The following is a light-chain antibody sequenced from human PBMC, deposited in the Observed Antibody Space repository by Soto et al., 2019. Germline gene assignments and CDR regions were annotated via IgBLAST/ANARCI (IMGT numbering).Light chain of an antibody. CDR3: QQYNSYSAT. CDR1: QNIVNW. V-gene: IGKV1-5*01. CDR2: GAS. Sequence: DIQMTQSPSTLSAYVGDRVTITCRASQNIVNWLAWYQQKPGKAPTILIYGASTLERGVSSRFSGSGSGTEFTLTITKLQPGDFATYYCQQYNSYSATFGQGTRLEIK. J-gene: IGKJ5*01.